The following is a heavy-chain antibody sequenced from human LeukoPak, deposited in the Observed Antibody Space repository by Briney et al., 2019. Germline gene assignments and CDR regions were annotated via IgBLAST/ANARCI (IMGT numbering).Heavy chain of an antibody. CDR1: GGSISSSSYY. CDR2: IYYSGST. Sequence: SETLSLTCTVSGGSISSSSYYWGWIRQPPGKGLEWIGSIYYSGSTYYNPSLKSRVTISVDTSKNQFSLKLSSVTAADTAVYYCAREGYGDYARAFDIWGQGTMVTVSS. D-gene: IGHD4-17*01. V-gene: IGHV4-39*07. CDR3: AREGYGDYARAFDI. J-gene: IGHJ3*02.